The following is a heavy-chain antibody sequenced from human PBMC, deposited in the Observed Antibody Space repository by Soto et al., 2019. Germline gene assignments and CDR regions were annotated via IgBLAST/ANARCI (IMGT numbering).Heavy chain of an antibody. Sequence: EVQLVESGGGLIQPGGSLRLSCAASGFTVSSNYMSWVRQAPGQGLEWVSVIYSGGSTYYADSVKDRYTNSRDTSKNTLYLHMNSLRAEDTAVYYCARESEYSYYYTFAYCGKGTLVIVSS. D-gene: IGHD5-18*01. V-gene: IGHV3-53*01. J-gene: IGHJ4*02. CDR2: IYSGGST. CDR1: GFTVSSNY. CDR3: ARESEYSYYYTFAY.